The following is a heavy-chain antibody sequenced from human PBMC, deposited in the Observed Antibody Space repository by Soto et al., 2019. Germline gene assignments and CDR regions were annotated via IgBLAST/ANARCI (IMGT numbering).Heavy chain of an antibody. CDR3: AKVKGCSGGSCYVLGH. CDR2: ISGNGVST. J-gene: IGHJ4*02. V-gene: IGHV3-23*01. D-gene: IGHD2-15*01. Sequence: HPGGSVRLSCAAAGFAFSSFARNWVRQTPGKGLEWVSGISGNGVSTYYADSVKGRFTISRDNSKNTLYLQMNSLRAEDTAVYYCAKVKGCSGGSCYVLGHWGQGTQVTVSS. CDR1: GFAFSSFA.